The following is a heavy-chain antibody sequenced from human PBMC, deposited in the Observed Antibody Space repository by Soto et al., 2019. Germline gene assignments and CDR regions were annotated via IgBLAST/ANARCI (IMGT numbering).Heavy chain of an antibody. CDR1: GGSISSSNW. Sequence: SETLSLTCAVSGGSISSSNWWSWVRQPPGKGLEWIGEIYHSGSTNYNPSLKSRVTISVDKSKNQFSLKLSSVTAADTAVYYCALAGIAARNYYYYYGMDVWGQGTTVTVSS. V-gene: IGHV4-4*02. J-gene: IGHJ6*02. CDR2: IYHSGST. CDR3: ALAGIAARNYYYYYGMDV. D-gene: IGHD6-13*01.